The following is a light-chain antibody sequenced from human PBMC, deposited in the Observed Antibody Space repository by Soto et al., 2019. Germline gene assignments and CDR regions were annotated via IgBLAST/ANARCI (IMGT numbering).Light chain of an antibody. J-gene: IGLJ1*01. V-gene: IGLV2-14*01. CDR1: SSDVGGYNY. CDR2: DVS. Sequence: QSVLTQPASVSGSPGQSITISCTGTSSDVGGYNYVSWYQQYPGKAPKLMIYDVSNPPSGVSNRFSGSKSGNTASLTISGLQAEDEDDYYCSSYTISSTYVFGTGTKVTV. CDR3: SSYTISSTYV.